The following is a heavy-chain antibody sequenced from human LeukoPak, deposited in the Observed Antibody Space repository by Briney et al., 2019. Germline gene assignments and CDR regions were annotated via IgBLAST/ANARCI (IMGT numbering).Heavy chain of an antibody. Sequence: GGYLSLSCAASGFTFSSFALSWVRQAPGKRLECVSGVSYTRVATYYADSVKGRFTISRDDSQNILYLQMNGLRAEDTAVYFCAKAFREFGTSSSYSSFDTWGQGTMVTVSS. CDR1: GFTFSSFA. D-gene: IGHD5-18*01. CDR2: VSYTRVAT. CDR3: AKAFREFGTSSSYSSFDT. J-gene: IGHJ3*02. V-gene: IGHV3-23*01.